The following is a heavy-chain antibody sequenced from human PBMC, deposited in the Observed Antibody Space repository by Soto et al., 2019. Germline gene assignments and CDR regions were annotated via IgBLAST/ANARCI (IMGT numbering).Heavy chain of an antibody. Sequence: QVQLQESGPGLVKPLETVSLICTVSGDSISGYYWSWIRQPAGKGLEWIGRIYSSGNANYNPSLKSRVSMSVDMSKNQFSLKVTSVTAADTAMYYCARGDVFDLWGQGTKVTVSS. J-gene: IGHJ3*01. CDR1: GDSISGYY. V-gene: IGHV4-4*07. CDR3: ARGDVFDL. CDR2: IYSSGNA.